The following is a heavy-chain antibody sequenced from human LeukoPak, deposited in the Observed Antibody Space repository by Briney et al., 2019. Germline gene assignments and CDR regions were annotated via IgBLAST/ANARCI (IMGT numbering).Heavy chain of an antibody. CDR2: INHSGST. CDR3: ARGMDYYGSGSL. V-gene: IGHV4-34*01. Sequence: PSETLSLTCAVYGGSFSGYYWSWIRQPPGKGLEWIGEINHSGSTNYNPSLKSRVTISVDTSKNQFSLRLSSVTAADTAVYYCARGMDYYGSGSLWGQGTLVTVSS. CDR1: GGSFSGYY. J-gene: IGHJ4*02. D-gene: IGHD3-10*01.